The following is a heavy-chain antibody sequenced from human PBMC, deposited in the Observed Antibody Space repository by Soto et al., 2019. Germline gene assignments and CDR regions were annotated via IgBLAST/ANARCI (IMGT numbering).Heavy chain of an antibody. J-gene: IGHJ4*02. V-gene: IGHV3-23*01. Sequence: DVQLLESGGGLVQPEGSLRLSCAASGFTFSSYAMGWVRQGPGKGLEWGAVVSIGGSTHYADSVRGRFTISRDNSKNTLSLQMNSLTAEYTAVYFCAKRRGAGGHFDYWGQGALVTVSS. CDR1: GFTFSSYA. CDR3: AKRRGAGGHFDY. CDR2: VSIGGST. D-gene: IGHD2-15*01.